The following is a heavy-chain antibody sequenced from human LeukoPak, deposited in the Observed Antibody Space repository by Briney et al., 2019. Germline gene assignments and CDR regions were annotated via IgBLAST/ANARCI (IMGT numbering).Heavy chain of an antibody. V-gene: IGHV3-7*04. CDR2: KMHDGSKA. CDR3: TRDALFGSGRTHLDF. CDR1: EFTFNRYW. Sequence: GGSLILSCASSEFTFNRYWMSWVRQAPGKGLEWVANKMHDGSKAHYVDSVKGRFTISRDNAKNSLSLQMNSLNVDDTGVYFCTRDALFGSGRTHLDFWSQGTLVSVSS. D-gene: IGHD3-10*01. J-gene: IGHJ4*02.